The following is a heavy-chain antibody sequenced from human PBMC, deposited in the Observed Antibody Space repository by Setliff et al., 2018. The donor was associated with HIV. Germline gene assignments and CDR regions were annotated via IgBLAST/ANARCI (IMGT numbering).Heavy chain of an antibody. Sequence: ASVKVSCKISGYTRTELSIHWVRQAPGQGLEWMANFDPEDGETFYAQKFQGRLTMTEDTSTDTAYMELSSLRSDDTAMYYCATDPGYSSTWYSESFQHWGQGTEVTVSS. D-gene: IGHD6-13*01. CDR2: FDPEDGET. J-gene: IGHJ1*01. CDR1: GYTRTELS. V-gene: IGHV1-24*01. CDR3: ATDPGYSSTWYSESFQH.